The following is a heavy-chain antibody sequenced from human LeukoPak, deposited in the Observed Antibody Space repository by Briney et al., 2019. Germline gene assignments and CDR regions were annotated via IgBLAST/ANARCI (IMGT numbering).Heavy chain of an antibody. V-gene: IGHV4-59*01. Sequence: PSETLSLTCAVSGGSINNYYWIWIRQPPGKGLEWIGHISYSGSTNYNPSLKSRVTMSVDTSKNQFSLKVTSVTAADTAVHYCARGHNGVVGWFAPWGRGTLVTVSS. CDR2: ISYSGST. J-gene: IGHJ5*02. CDR1: GGSINNYY. CDR3: ARGHNGVVGWFAP. D-gene: IGHD2-8*01.